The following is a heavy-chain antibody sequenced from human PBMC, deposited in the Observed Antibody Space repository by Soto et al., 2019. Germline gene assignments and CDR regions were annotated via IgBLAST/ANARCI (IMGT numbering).Heavy chain of an antibody. V-gene: IGHV3-7*03. Sequence: EVQLVESGGALVKLGGSLRLPCEASGSPLPPCWLPWVAKAQGKGLEGVANINKDGSEKFYVDSVKGRFTISRDNAKNSLFLQMNSLRAEDTAVYYCATRPCEVNYYGVFDYWGQGALVTVSS. CDR3: ATRPCEVNYYGVFDY. D-gene: IGHD3-22*01. CDR2: INKDGSEK. CDR1: GSPLPPCW. J-gene: IGHJ4*02.